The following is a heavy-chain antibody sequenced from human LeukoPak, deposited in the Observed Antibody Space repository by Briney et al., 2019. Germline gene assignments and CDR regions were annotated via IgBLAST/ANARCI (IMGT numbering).Heavy chain of an antibody. J-gene: IGHJ4*02. V-gene: IGHV4-39*01. Sequence: PSETLSLTCTVSGGSVSSSSYHWGWIRQPPGKGLEWIATIYYSGSRYYNLSLKSRVAISVDSSKNQFSLKLGSVTAADAAVYYCATLNTDGWYFDNWGQGTLVTVSS. D-gene: IGHD5-24*01. CDR1: GGSVSSSSYH. CDR3: ATLNTDGWYFDN. CDR2: IYYSGSR.